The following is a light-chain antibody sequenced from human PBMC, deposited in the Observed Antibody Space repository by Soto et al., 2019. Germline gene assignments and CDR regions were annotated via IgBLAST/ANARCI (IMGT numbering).Light chain of an antibody. J-gene: IGKJ1*01. CDR1: QSVSNNY. CDR2: GAS. CDR3: QQYGSSGT. Sequence: ESVLTQSTGTLSLSQGERATLSCRASQSVSNNYLAWYQQKPGQAPRLLIYGASNRATGIPDRFSGSGSGTDFTLTISRLEPEDFAVYYCQQYGSSGTFGQGTKVDIK. V-gene: IGKV3-20*01.